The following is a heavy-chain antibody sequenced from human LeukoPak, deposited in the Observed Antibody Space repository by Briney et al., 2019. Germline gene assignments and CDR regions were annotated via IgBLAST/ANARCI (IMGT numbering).Heavy chain of an antibody. J-gene: IGHJ4*02. CDR3: AKDHINTYYDFCFGY. CDR2: ISGSGGST. V-gene: IGHV3-23*01. CDR1: GFTFSSYA. Sequence: PGGSLRLSCAASGFTFSSYAMSWVRQAPGKGLEWVLAISGSGGSTYYADSVKGRFTISRDNSKNTLYLQMNSLRAEDTAVYYCAKDHINTYYDFCFGYWGQGTLVTVSS. D-gene: IGHD3-3*01.